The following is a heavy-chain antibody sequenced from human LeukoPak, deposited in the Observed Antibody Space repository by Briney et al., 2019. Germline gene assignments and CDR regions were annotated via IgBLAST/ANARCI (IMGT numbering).Heavy chain of an antibody. CDR1: GFTVSSNY. CDR2: IYSGGST. V-gene: IGHV3-66*01. CDR3: ARDLTGGIAVAYGMDV. D-gene: IGHD6-19*01. J-gene: IGHJ6*02. Sequence: GGSLRLSCAASGFTVSSNYMGWVRQAPGKGLEWVSVIYSGGSTYYADSVKGRFTISRDNSKNTLYLQMNSLRAEDTAVYYCARDLTGGIAVAYGMDVWGQGTTVTVSS.